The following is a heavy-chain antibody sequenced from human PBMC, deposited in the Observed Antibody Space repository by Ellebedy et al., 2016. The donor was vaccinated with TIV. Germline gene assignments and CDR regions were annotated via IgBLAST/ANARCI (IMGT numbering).Heavy chain of an antibody. CDR3: ARGNYGMDV. CDR2: ISSSGRTI. Sequence: GESLKISXAASGFTFSDYYMSWIRQAPGKGLDWVSYISSSGRTIYYADSVKGRFTISRDNAKNSLYLQMNSLRGEDTAVYYCARGNYGMDVWGQGTTVTVSS. V-gene: IGHV3-11*01. CDR1: GFTFSDYY. J-gene: IGHJ6*02.